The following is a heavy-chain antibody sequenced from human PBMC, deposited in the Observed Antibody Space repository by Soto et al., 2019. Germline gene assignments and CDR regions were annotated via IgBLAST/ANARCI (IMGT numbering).Heavy chain of an antibody. CDR3: TTDPEYCVFWSGPIT. V-gene: IGHV3-15*01. Sequence: EVQLVESGGGLVKPGGSLRLSCAASGFTFSNAWMSWVRQAPGKGLEWVGRIKSKTDGGTTDYAAPVKGSFTISRDDSKNTLYLQMNSLKTEVTAVYYCTTDPEYCVFWSGPITGGQGTLVTVAS. J-gene: IGHJ4*02. D-gene: IGHD3-3*01. CDR2: IKSKTDGGTT. CDR1: GFTFSNAW.